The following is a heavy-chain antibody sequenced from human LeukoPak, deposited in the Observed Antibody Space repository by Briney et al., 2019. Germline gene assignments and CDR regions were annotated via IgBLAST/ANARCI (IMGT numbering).Heavy chain of an antibody. CDR3: ARDPPTTMVRGLNWFDP. D-gene: IGHD3-10*01. J-gene: IGHJ5*02. Sequence: SETLSLTCTVSGGSISSSSYYWGWIRQPPGKGLEWIGSIYYSGSTYYNPSLKSRVTISVDTSKNQFSLKLSSVTAADTAVYYCARDPPTTMVRGLNWFDPWGQGTLVTVSS. CDR2: IYYSGST. V-gene: IGHV4-39*07. CDR1: GGSISSSSYY.